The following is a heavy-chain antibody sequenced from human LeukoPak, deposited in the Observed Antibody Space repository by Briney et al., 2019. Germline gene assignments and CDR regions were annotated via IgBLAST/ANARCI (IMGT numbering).Heavy chain of an antibody. Sequence: NSGGSLRLSCAASGFTFSSYSMNWVRQAPGKGLEWVSSISSSSSYIYYADSVKGRFTISRDNAKNSLYLQMNSLRAEDTAVYYCAREIRRVQQQLVRRGWFDPWGQGTLVTVSS. D-gene: IGHD6-13*01. J-gene: IGHJ5*02. CDR3: AREIRRVQQQLVRRGWFDP. CDR1: GFTFSSYS. V-gene: IGHV3-21*01. CDR2: ISSSSSYI.